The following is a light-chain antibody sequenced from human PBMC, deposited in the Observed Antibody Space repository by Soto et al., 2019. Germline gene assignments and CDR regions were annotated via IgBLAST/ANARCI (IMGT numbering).Light chain of an antibody. Sequence: DSVLTQSPGTLSLSPGERATLSCRPTQIFSSNYRALYAQKPGQAPRLLXXYEXTRGTGIPERFSGSGSGRDFTLTISRLEPEEAAVYYCQQYGSSPTWTFGQGTKVDIK. J-gene: IGKJ1*01. CDR3: QQYGSSPTWT. CDR1: QIFSSNY. V-gene: IGKV3-20*01. CDR2: YEX.